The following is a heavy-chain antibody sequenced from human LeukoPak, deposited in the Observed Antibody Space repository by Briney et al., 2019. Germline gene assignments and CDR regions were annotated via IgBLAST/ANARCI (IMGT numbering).Heavy chain of an antibody. CDR3: ARDPAYDFWSGPNAFDI. V-gene: IGHV3-74*01. CDR2: INTDGSST. CDR1: GFTFSSYW. J-gene: IGHJ3*02. D-gene: IGHD3-3*01. Sequence: GGSLRLSCAASGFTFSSYWMHWVRQAPGKGLVWVSHINTDGSSTSYADSVKGRFTISRDNAKNTLYLQMNSLRAEDTAVYYCARDPAYDFWSGPNAFDIWGQGTMVTVSS.